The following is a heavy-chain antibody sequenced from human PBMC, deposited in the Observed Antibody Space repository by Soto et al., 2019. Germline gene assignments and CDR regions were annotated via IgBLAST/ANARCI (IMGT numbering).Heavy chain of an antibody. D-gene: IGHD5-18*01. CDR3: ARDPGYSYGYN. J-gene: IGHJ4*02. CDR1: GYTFTNYA. V-gene: IGHV1-3*01. CDR2: INAGNGNT. Sequence: QVQLVQSGAEVKKPGASVKVSCKASGYTFTNYAMHWVRQAPGQSLEWMGWINAGNGNTKYSQKFQGRVTITRDTSASTAYMELSSLRSEDTAVYYCARDPGYSYGYNWGQGTLVTVSS.